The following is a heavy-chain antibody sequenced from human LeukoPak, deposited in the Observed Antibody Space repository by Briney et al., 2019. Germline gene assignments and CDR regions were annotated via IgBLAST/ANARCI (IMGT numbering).Heavy chain of an antibody. CDR2: ISGSGGST. Sequence: GGSLRLSCAASGFTFSSYAMSWVRQAPGKGLEWVSAISGSGGSTYYADSVKGRFTISRDNSKNTLYLQMNSLRAEDTAVYYCAKDLSHVVVTAITPHDAFDIWGQGTMVTVSS. J-gene: IGHJ3*02. CDR1: GFTFSSYA. D-gene: IGHD2-21*02. V-gene: IGHV3-23*01. CDR3: AKDLSHVVVTAITPHDAFDI.